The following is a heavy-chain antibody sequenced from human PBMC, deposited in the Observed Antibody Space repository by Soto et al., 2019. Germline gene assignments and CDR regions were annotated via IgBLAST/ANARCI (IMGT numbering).Heavy chain of an antibody. J-gene: IGHJ4*02. CDR1: GGSITSSSYY. CDR3: ASQVMVTTTALFDY. Sequence: LSLTCTVSGGSITSSSYYWGWIRQPPGKGLEWIGSIYYSGSTYYNPSLKSRVTISVDTSKNQFSLKLSSVTAADTAVYYCASQVMVTTTALFDYWGQGTLVTVSS. CDR2: IYYSGST. D-gene: IGHD2-15*01. V-gene: IGHV4-39*01.